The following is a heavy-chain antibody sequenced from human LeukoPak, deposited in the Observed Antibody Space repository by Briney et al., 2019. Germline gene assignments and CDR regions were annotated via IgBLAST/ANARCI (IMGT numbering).Heavy chain of an antibody. CDR1: GGSFSGYY. Sequence: SETLSLTCTVYGGSFSGYYWSWIRQPPGKGLEWIGEINHSGGTNYNPSLKSRVTISVDTSKKQFSLKLSSATAADTAVYYCARVLDLSKRGLDAFDIWGQGTMVTVSS. CDR3: ARVLDLSKRGLDAFDI. J-gene: IGHJ3*02. CDR2: INHSGGT. D-gene: IGHD3-16*01. V-gene: IGHV4-34*01.